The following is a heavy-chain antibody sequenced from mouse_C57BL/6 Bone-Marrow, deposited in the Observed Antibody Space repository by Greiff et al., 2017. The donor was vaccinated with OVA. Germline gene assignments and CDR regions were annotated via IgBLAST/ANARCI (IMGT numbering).Heavy chain of an antibody. CDR3: ARRGAY. J-gene: IGHJ3*01. V-gene: IGHV5-9*01. Sequence: DVMLVESGGGLVKPGGSLKLSCAASGFTFSSYTMSWVRQTPEKRLEWVATISGGGGNTYYPDSVKGRFTISRDNAKNTLYLQMSSLRSEDTALYYCARRGAYWGQGTLVTVSA. CDR2: ISGGGGNT. CDR1: GFTFSSYT.